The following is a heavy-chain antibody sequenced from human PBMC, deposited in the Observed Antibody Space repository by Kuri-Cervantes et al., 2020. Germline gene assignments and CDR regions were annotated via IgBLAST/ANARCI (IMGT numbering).Heavy chain of an antibody. CDR3: ARRCSSTSCYSSSPDYYYYGMDV. V-gene: IGHV4-59*01. J-gene: IGHJ6*02. D-gene: IGHD2-2*01. CDR1: GGSISSYY. Sequence: GSLRLSCTVSGGSISSYYWSWIRQPPGKGLEWIGYIYYSGSTNYNPSLKSQVTISVDTSKNQFSLKLSSVTAADTAVYYCARRCSSTSCYSSSPDYYYYGMDVWGQGTTVTVSS. CDR2: IYYSGST.